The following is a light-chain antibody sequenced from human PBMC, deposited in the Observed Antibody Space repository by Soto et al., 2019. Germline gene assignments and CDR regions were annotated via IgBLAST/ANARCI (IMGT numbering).Light chain of an antibody. CDR3: QQYDNSPLT. CDR1: QSVSSSY. Sequence: EIVLTQSPGTLSLSPGERATLSCRASQSVSSSYLAWYQQKPGQAPRLLMYGASSRATGVPDRFSGSGSGTDFTLTIDRLEPEDFAVYYCQQYDNSPLTFGQGTKVDIK. V-gene: IGKV3-20*01. CDR2: GAS. J-gene: IGKJ1*01.